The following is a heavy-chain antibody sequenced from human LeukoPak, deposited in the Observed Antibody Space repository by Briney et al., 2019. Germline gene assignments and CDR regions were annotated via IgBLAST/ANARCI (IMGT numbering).Heavy chain of an antibody. CDR2: IIPILGIA. Sequence: GPSVTVSCKASGGTFSSYTISWVRQAPGEGLEWMGRIIPILGIANYAQKFQGRVTITADKSTSTAYMALSSLRSEDTAVYYCARDQRLILEWLSSSRYGMDVWGQGPTVTVSS. D-gene: IGHD3-3*01. V-gene: IGHV1-69*04. J-gene: IGHJ6*02. CDR3: ARDQRLILEWLSSSRYGMDV. CDR1: GGTFSSYT.